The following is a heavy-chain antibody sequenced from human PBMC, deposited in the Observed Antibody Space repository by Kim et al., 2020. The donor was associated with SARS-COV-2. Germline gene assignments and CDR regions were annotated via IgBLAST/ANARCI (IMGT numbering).Heavy chain of an antibody. Sequence: GGSLRLSCAASGFTFISYGMHWVCQSPGKGLEWVAVIWYDGSNKYYADSVKGRFTISRDNSKNTLYLQLNSLRAEVTAVYYCASELDSGDYLYWGQGTL. J-gene: IGHJ4*02. D-gene: IGHD4-17*01. CDR2: IWYDGSNK. V-gene: IGHV3-33*01. CDR1: GFTFISYG. CDR3: ASELDSGDYLY.